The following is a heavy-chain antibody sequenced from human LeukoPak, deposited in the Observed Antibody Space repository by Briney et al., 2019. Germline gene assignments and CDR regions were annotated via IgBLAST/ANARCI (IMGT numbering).Heavy chain of an antibody. V-gene: IGHV3-30*02. Sequence: HSGGSLRLSCAASGFTFSSYGMHWVRQAPGKGLEWVAFIRYDGSNKYYADSVKGRFTISRDNSKNTLYLQMNSPRAEDTAVYYCAKFMDGVPWADDAFDIWGQGTMVTVSS. J-gene: IGHJ3*02. D-gene: IGHD3/OR15-3a*01. CDR1: GFTFSSYG. CDR3: AKFMDGVPWADDAFDI. CDR2: IRYDGSNK.